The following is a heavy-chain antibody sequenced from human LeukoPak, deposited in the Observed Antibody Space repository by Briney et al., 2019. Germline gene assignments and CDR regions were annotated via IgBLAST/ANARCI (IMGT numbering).Heavy chain of an antibody. CDR3: AKRYYYDSSGYYYPY. D-gene: IGHD3-22*01. J-gene: IGHJ4*02. V-gene: IGHV3-30-3*02. CDR2: ISYDGSNK. CDR1: GFTFSSYA. Sequence: PGGSLRLSCAASGFTFSSYAMHWVRRAPGKGLEWVAVISYDGSNKYYADSVKGRFTISRDNSKNTLYLQMNSLRAEDTAVYYCAKRYYYDSSGYYYPYWGQGTLVTVSS.